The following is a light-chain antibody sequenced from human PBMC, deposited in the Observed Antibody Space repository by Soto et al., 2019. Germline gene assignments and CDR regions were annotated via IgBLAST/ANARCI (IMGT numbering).Light chain of an antibody. Sequence: EKVMTQSPATLSVSPGERATLSCRASQSVSNNLAWYQQKPGQAPRLLIYDASTRATGTPVRFSGSGSETEFTLTISSLESEDFAVYFCQQYNIWPATFGQGTRLEIK. CDR2: DAS. CDR1: QSVSNN. J-gene: IGKJ5*01. CDR3: QQYNIWPAT. V-gene: IGKV3-15*01.